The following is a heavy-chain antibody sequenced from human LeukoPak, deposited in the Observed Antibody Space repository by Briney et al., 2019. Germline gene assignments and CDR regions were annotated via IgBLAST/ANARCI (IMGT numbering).Heavy chain of an antibody. CDR1: GFTFSSYA. J-gene: IGHJ4*02. CDR2: ISGSGGST. Sequence: GGSQRLSCAASGFTFSSYAMSWVRHAQAPGLERVSAISGSGGSTSYADSVKGRFTISRDNSKNTLYLQMNSLRAEDTAVYYCAKDRSCYDSSGYYQNFDYWGQGTLVSVSS. D-gene: IGHD3-22*01. V-gene: IGHV3-23*01. CDR3: AKDRSCYDSSGYYQNFDY.